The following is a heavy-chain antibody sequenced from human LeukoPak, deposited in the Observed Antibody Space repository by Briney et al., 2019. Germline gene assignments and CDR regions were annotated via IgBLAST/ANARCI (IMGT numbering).Heavy chain of an antibody. J-gene: IGHJ4*02. CDR2: IIPIFGTA. CDR3: ARGSWYQSPFDY. Sequence: SVKVSCKASGGTFSSYAISWVRQAPGQGLEWMGGIIPIFGTANYAQKFQGRVTITADESTSTAYMELSSLRSEDTAVYYCARGSWYQSPFDYWGQGTLVTVSS. CDR1: GGTFSSYA. V-gene: IGHV1-69*13. D-gene: IGHD6-13*01.